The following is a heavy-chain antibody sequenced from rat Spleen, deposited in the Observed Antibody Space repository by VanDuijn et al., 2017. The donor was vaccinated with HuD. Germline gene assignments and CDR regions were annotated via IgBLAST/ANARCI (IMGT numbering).Heavy chain of an antibody. V-gene: IGHV2-30*01. Sequence: QVQLKESGPGLVQPSQTLSLTCTVPGFSLTSYSVHWVRQPTGKGLEWMGIMWTGGSADYNSALKSRLSISRDTSKNQVFLKMNSLQSEDTTTYYCARDYSRYIYGVMDAWGQGASVTVSS. CDR2: MWTGGSA. CDR3: ARDYSRYIYGVMDA. J-gene: IGHJ4*01. D-gene: IGHD1-2*01. CDR1: GFSLTSYS.